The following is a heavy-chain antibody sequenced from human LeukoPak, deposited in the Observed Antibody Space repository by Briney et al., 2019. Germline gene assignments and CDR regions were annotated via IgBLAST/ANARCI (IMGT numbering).Heavy chain of an antibody. CDR2: INPSGGGT. V-gene: IGHV1-46*01. Sequence: ASVKVSCKASGYTFTSCYMHWVRQAPGQGLEWMAIINPSGGGTSYTQKFQGRVTVTRDTSTSTVYMELSSLRSEGTAVYYCARGGTRWLENYFDYWGQGTLVTVSS. CDR1: GYTFTSCY. D-gene: IGHD5-24*01. CDR3: ARGGTRWLENYFDY. J-gene: IGHJ4*02.